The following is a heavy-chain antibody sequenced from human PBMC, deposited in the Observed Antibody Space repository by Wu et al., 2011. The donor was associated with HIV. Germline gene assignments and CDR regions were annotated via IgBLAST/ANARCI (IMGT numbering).Heavy chain of an antibody. V-gene: IGHV1-69*06. CDR2: FTPVFGTS. CDR1: GATFSSYA. CDR3: ARATPQWLYYFDY. Sequence: QVQLVQSGAEVKKPGSSVKVSCKASGATFSSYAISWVRQAPGQGLEWMGVFTPVFGTSTYAQKFQGRVTFTADKSTSTVYMDLSLKGDDTAVYYCARATPQWLYYFDYVGQGTLVTVSS. D-gene: IGHD5-12*01. J-gene: IGHJ4*02.